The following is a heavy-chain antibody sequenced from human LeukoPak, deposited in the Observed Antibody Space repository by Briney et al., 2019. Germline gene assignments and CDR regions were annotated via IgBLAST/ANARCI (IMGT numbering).Heavy chain of an antibody. CDR1: GYSISSSDW. J-gene: IGHJ4*02. D-gene: IGHD6-13*01. CDR2: IYYSGTT. CDR3: ARKIASVGYFDY. Sequence: SDTLSLTCAVSGYSISSSDWWGWIRPPPGKGLEWIGYIYYSGTTNYNPSLKSRVTMSVDTSKNQFSLKLRSVTALDTAVYYCARKIASVGYFDYWGQGTLVTVSS. V-gene: IGHV4-28*06.